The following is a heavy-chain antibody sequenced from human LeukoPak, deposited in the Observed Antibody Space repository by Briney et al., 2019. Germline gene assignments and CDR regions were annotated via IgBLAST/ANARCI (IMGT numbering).Heavy chain of an antibody. D-gene: IGHD2-2*01. CDR2: IIPIFGTA. V-gene: IGHV1-69*05. CDR3: ARPVCTLTSCYLWAFDI. J-gene: IGHJ3*02. CDR1: GGTFSSYA. Sequence: ASVKVSCKASGGTFSSYAISWVRQAPGQGLEWMGGIIPIFGTANYAQKFQGRVTITTDESTSTAYVELSSLRSEDTAVYYCARPVCTLTSCYLWAFDIWGQGTMVTVSS.